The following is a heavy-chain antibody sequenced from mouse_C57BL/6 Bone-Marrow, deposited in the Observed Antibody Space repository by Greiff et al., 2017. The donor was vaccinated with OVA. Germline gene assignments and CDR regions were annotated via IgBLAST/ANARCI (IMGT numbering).Heavy chain of an antibody. V-gene: IGHV1-81*01. J-gene: IGHJ2*01. Sequence: VQGVESGAELARPGASVKLSCKASGYTFTSYGISWVKQRTGQGLEWIGEIYPRSGNTYYNEKFKGKATLTADKSSSTAYMELRSLTSEDSAVYFCARSRGYGSSPYYFDYWGQGTTLTVSS. CDR3: ARSRGYGSSPYYFDY. CDR1: GYTFTSYG. D-gene: IGHD1-1*01. CDR2: IYPRSGNT.